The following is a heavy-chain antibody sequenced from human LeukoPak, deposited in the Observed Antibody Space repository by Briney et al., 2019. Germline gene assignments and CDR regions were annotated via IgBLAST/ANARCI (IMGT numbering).Heavy chain of an antibody. CDR2: IIPIFGTA. Sequence: ASVKVSCKASGGTFSSYAISWVRQAPGQGLEWMGGIIPIFGTANYAQKFQGRVTITAEESTSTAYMELSSLRSEDTAVYYCASSFYYYGSGSYYIHWGQGTLVTVSS. CDR3: ASSFYYYGSGSYYIH. J-gene: IGHJ4*02. D-gene: IGHD3-10*01. V-gene: IGHV1-69*01. CDR1: GGTFSSYA.